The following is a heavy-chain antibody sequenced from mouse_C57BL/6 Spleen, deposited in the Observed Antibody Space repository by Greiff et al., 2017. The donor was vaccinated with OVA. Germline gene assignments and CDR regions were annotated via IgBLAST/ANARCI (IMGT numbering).Heavy chain of an antibody. CDR2: ISHGGSYT. V-gene: IGHV5-4*01. Sequence: EVMLVESGGGLVKPGGSLKLSCAASGFTFSSYAMSWVRQTPEQRLEWVATISHGGSYTYYPDNVKGRFTISRDNAKNTLYLQMSHLKSEDTAMYYGARDHGDEDYFDYWGQGTTLTVSS. CDR3: ARDHGDEDYFDY. J-gene: IGHJ2*01. CDR1: GFTFSSYA.